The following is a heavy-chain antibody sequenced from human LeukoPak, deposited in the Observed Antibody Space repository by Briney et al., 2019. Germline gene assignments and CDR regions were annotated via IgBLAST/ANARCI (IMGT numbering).Heavy chain of an antibody. J-gene: IGHJ3*02. CDR2: IIPIFGTA. D-gene: IGHD4-23*01. Sequence: GASVKVSCKASGGTFSSYAISWVRQAPGQGLEWMGGIIPIFGTANYAQKFQGRVTITTDESTSTAYMELSSLRSEDTAAYYCASRLRWSTGAAFDIWGQGTMVTVSS. CDR1: GGTFSSYA. CDR3: ASRLRWSTGAAFDI. V-gene: IGHV1-69*05.